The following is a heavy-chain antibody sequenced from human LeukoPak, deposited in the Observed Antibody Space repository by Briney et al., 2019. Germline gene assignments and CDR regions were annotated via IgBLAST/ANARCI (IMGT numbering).Heavy chain of an antibody. D-gene: IGHD2-15*01. Sequence: SETLSLTCTVSGGSISRYYWSWIRQPPGKGLEWIGYIYYSGSTNYNPSLKSRVTISVDTSKNQFSLKLSSVTAADTAVYYCAYYHCSGGSCYFDYWGQGTLVTVSS. CDR2: IYYSGST. CDR1: GGSISRYY. J-gene: IGHJ4*02. V-gene: IGHV4-59*13. CDR3: AYYHCSGGSCYFDY.